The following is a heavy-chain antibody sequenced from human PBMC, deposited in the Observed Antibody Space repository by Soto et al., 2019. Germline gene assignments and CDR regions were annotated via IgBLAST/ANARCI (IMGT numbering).Heavy chain of an antibody. Sequence: QVQLVQSGAEVKKPGSSVNVSCKASGGTFSSYAISWVRQAPGQGLEWMGGIIPIFGTANYAQKFQGRVTITADESTSTAYMELSNLRSEDTAVYYCARDIDRITIFGVATQGYGMDVWCQGTTFTVSS. CDR2: IIPIFGTA. J-gene: IGHJ6*02. V-gene: IGHV1-69*01. CDR3: ARDIDRITIFGVATQGYGMDV. D-gene: IGHD3-3*01. CDR1: GGTFSSYA.